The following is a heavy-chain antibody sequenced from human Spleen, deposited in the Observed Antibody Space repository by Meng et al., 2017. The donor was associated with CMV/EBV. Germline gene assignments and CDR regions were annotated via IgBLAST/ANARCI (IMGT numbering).Heavy chain of an antibody. CDR2: IYGDDDN. Sequence: QLTLKESGPTLVTPTQTLTLTCTFSGFSLSTSGVGVGWIRQPPGKALQWLALIYGDDDNHYSPSLTGRVSITKGASNNQVVLTLTNMHPEDTGTYYCAHKHAAGGNWFDPWGQGTLVTVSS. CDR3: AHKHAAGGNWFDP. CDR1: GFSLSTSGVG. D-gene: IGHD6-13*01. V-gene: IGHV2-5*02. J-gene: IGHJ5*02.